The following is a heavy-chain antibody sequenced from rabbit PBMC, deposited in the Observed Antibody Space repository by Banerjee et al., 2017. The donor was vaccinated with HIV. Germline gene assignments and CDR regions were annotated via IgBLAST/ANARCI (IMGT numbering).Heavy chain of an antibody. J-gene: IGHJ4*01. CDR1: GFSFSSGYD. CDR2: IATSSGST. V-gene: IGHV1S45*01. CDR3: ARGDAGSSWGLDL. D-gene: IGHD4-2*01. Sequence: QEQLEESGGDLVKPEGSLTLTCTASGFSFSSGYDMCWVRQAPGKGLEWIGYIATSSGSTWYANWVNGRFTISKTSSTTVTLQLNSLTAADTATYFCARGDAGSSWGLDLWGPGTLVTVS.